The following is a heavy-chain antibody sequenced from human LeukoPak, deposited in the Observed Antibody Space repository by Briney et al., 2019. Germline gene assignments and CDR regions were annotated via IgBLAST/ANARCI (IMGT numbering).Heavy chain of an antibody. CDR1: GGSISSYY. Sequence: PSETLSLTCTVSGGSISSYYWSWIRQPPGKGLEWIGYIYYSGSTNYNPSLKSRVTISADTSKNQFSLKLSSVTAADTAAYYCARFGGSADYWGQGTLVTVSS. J-gene: IGHJ4*02. CDR3: ARFGGSADY. V-gene: IGHV4-59*01. CDR2: IYYSGST. D-gene: IGHD2-15*01.